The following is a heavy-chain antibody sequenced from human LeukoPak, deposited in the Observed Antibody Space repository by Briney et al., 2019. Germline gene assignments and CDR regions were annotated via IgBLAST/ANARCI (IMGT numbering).Heavy chain of an antibody. Sequence: GGSLRLSCAASGFTFHDYAMHWVRQAPGKGLEWVSHISGVGRSTYYADSVKGRFTISRDNSKNPQYLQMNSLTTEDTAMYYCAKGGGWLVDYWGQGTLVTVSS. J-gene: IGHJ4*02. D-gene: IGHD6-19*01. CDR2: ISGVGRST. CDR1: GFTFHDYA. CDR3: AKGGGWLVDY. V-gene: IGHV3-43*02.